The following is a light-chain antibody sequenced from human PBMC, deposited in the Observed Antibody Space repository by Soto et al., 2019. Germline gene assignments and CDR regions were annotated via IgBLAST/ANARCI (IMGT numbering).Light chain of an antibody. CDR3: SSYTSIYV. CDR1: SSDVGGYNY. J-gene: IGLJ1*01. CDR2: DVS. V-gene: IGLV2-14*01. Sequence: QYALTQPASVSGSPGQSITISCTGTSSDVGGYNYVSWYQQHPGKAPKLMIYDVSKRPSGVSNRFSGSKSGNTASLTISGLQAEDEADYYCSSYTSIYVFGTGTEVTVL.